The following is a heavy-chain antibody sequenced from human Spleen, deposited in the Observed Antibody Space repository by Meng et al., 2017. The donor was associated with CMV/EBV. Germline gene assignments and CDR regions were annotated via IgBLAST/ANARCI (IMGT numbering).Heavy chain of an antibody. V-gene: IGHV4-34*01. Sequence: SETLSLTCAVYGGSFSGYSWSWIRQPPGKGLEWIGEINHSGSTNYNPSLKSRVTISVDTSKNQFSLKLSSVTAADTAVYYCARGQYSRRMDVWGQGTTVTVSS. CDR3: ARGQYSRRMDV. CDR2: INHSGST. J-gene: IGHJ6*02. D-gene: IGHD6-6*01. CDR1: GGSFSGYS.